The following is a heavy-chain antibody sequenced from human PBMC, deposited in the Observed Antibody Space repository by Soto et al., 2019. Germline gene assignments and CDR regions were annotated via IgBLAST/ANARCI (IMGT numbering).Heavy chain of an antibody. J-gene: IGHJ4*02. CDR2: ISYDGSNK. CDR1: GFTFSSYG. CDR3: AKSVGLRRELNVFDY. D-gene: IGHD1-26*01. Sequence: GGSLRLSCAASGFTFSSYGMHWVRQAPGKGLEWVAVISYDGSNKYYADSVKGRFTISRDNSKNTLYLQMNSLRAEDTAVYYCAKSVGLRRELNVFDYWGQGTLVTVSS. V-gene: IGHV3-30*18.